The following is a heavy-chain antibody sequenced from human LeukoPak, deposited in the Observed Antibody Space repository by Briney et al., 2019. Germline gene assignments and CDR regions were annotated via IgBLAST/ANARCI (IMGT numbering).Heavy chain of an antibody. CDR3: GRRLRAARGIYYFDY. CDR1: GFSFSNYW. V-gene: IGHV4-34*01. J-gene: IGHJ4*02. Sequence: GSLRLSCAASGFSFSNYWMTWVRQPPGKGLEWIGEINHSGSTNYNPSLKSRVTISVDTSKNQFSLKLSSVTAADTAVYSCGRRLRAARGIYYFDYWGQGTLVTVSS. D-gene: IGHD3-10*01. CDR2: INHSGST.